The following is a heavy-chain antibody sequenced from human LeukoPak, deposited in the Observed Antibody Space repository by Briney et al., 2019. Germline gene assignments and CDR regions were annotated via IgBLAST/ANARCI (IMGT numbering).Heavy chain of an antibody. CDR3: ARDPSPHLGDTWYYFDY. CDR2: IIPILGIA. CDR1: GGTFSSYA. D-gene: IGHD2-8*02. V-gene: IGHV1-69*04. J-gene: IGHJ4*02. Sequence: SVKVSCKASGGTFSSYAISWVRQAPGQGLEWMGRIIPILGIANYAQKFQGRVTITADKSTSTAYMELSSLRSEDTAAYYCARDPSPHLGDTWYYFDYWGQGTLVTVSS.